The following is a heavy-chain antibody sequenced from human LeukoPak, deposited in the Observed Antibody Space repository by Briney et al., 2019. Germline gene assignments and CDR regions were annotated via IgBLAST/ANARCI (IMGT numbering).Heavy chain of an antibody. Sequence: ASVKVSCMPSGYTFTSYGISWVRQAPGQGLEWMGWISANNGNTNYAQKVQGRVTMTRDTSTSTAYMELRSLRYDDSAVYYCSRDDGPFGGVRFDHWGQGTLVTVSS. J-gene: IGHJ4*02. CDR3: SRDDGPFGGVRFDH. V-gene: IGHV1-18*01. CDR2: ISANNGNT. D-gene: IGHD3-16*01. CDR1: GYTFTSYG.